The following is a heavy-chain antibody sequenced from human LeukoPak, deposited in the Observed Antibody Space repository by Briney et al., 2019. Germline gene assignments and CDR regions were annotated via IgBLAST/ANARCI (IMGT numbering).Heavy chain of an antibody. CDR2: FYPEDGET. Sequence: HWASVTVSCKVSGYTLTELSMHWVRQAPGKGLEWMGGFYPEDGETIYAQKFQGRVTMTEDTSTDTAYMELSSLRSEDTAVYYCAGFWSGYYFNWGQGTLVTVSS. CDR3: AGFWSGYYFN. D-gene: IGHD3-3*01. CDR1: GYTLTELS. V-gene: IGHV1-24*01. J-gene: IGHJ4*02.